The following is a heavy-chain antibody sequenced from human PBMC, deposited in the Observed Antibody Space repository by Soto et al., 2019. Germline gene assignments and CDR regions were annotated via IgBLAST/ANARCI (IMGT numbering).Heavy chain of an antibody. Sequence: PGGSLRLSCAASVFTFDDYTMHWVRQAPGKGLEWVSLISWDGGSTYYADSVKGRFTISRDNSKNSLYLQMNSLRTEDTALYYCAKDRLSHPLAAHRGDYYYGMDVWGQGTTVTVSS. CDR3: AKDRLSHPLAAHRGDYYYGMDV. CDR1: VFTFDDYT. J-gene: IGHJ6*02. CDR2: ISWDGGST. V-gene: IGHV3-43*01. D-gene: IGHD6-6*01.